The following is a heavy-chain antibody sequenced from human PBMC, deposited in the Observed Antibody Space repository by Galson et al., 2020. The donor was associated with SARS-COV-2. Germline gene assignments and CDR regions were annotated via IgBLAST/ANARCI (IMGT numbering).Heavy chain of an antibody. CDR1: GYTFTTYG. CDR2: VRTVNANT. J-gene: IGHJ4*02. CDR3: ARGGTYYYGSGSSDDGDYFDH. D-gene: IGHD3-10*01. V-gene: IGHV1-18*04. Sequence: ASVKVSCKATGYTFTTYGITWVRQAPGQGLEWVGWVRTVNANTKYAQKFQGRVTMTTDRSTATAYMELRSLRSDDTALYFCARGGTYYYGSGSSDDGDYFDHWGQGTVVTVTS.